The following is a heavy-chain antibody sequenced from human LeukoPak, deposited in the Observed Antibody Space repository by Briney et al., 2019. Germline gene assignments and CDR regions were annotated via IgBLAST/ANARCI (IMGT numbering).Heavy chain of an antibody. CDR2: IYYSGST. Sequence: PSETLSLTCTVSGGSISSYYWSWIRQPPGKGLEWIGYIYYSGSTNYNPSLKSRATISVDTSKNQFSLKLSSVTAADTAVYYCARGEWELESRFDPWGQGTLVTVSS. J-gene: IGHJ5*02. V-gene: IGHV4-59*01. D-gene: IGHD1-26*01. CDR1: GGSISSYY. CDR3: ARGEWELESRFDP.